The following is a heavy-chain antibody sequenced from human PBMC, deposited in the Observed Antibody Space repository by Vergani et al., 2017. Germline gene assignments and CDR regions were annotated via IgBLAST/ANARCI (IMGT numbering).Heavy chain of an antibody. V-gene: IGHV1-69*04. CDR1: GGTFSSYA. CDR2: IIPILGIA. CDR3: ARAPRDSSGSDY. D-gene: IGHD6-19*01. J-gene: IGHJ4*02. Sequence: QVQLVQSGAEVKKPGASVKVSCKASGGTFSSYAISWVRQAPGQGLEWMGRIIPILGIANYAQKFQGRVTITADKSTSTAYMELSSLRSEDTAVYYCARAPRDSSGSDYWGQGTLVTVSS.